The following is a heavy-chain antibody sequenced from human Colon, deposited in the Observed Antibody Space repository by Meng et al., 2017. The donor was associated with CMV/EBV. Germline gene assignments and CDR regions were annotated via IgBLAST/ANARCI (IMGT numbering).Heavy chain of an antibody. CDR2: INPNSGGT. CDR1: GGPFNSNA. J-gene: IGHJ6*02. V-gene: IGHV1-2*02. D-gene: IGHD6-13*01. CDR3: ARAAAAYYYHGMDV. Sequence: ASVKVSCKMSGGPFNSNAISWVRQAPGHGLEWMGWINPNSGGTNYAQKFQGRVTMTRDMSISTAYMELSSLRSDDTAVYYCARAAAAYYYHGMDVWDQGTTVTVSS.